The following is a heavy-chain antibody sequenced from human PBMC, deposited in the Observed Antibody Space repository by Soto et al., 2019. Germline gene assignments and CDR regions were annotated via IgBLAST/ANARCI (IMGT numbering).Heavy chain of an antibody. CDR1: GGSFIGYY. V-gene: IGHV4-34*01. J-gene: IGHJ4*02. CDR3: ARGGSYDILTGYPYQLEFDH. D-gene: IGHD3-9*01. Sequence: SETLSLTCAVYGGSFIGYYWSWIRQPPGKGLEWIGEINHSGRTNYNPSLKSRVTISVDTSKNQFSLKLSSVTAADTAVYYCARGGSYDILTGYPYQLEFDHWGQGTLVTVSS. CDR2: INHSGRT.